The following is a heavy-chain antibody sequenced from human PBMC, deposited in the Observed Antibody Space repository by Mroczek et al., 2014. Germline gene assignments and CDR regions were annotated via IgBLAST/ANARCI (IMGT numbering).Heavy chain of an antibody. V-gene: IGHV4-31*03. Sequence: QVQLQESGPGLVKPSETLSLTCTVSGGSISSSSYYWSWIRQHPGKGLEWIGYIYYSGSTYYNPSLKSRVTISVDTSKNQFSLKLSSVTAADTAVYYCARVRLVVVAATNPYFDYWGQGTLVTVSS. J-gene: IGHJ4*02. CDR2: IYYSGST. CDR1: GGSISSSSYY. CDR3: ARVRLVVVAATNPYFDY. D-gene: IGHD2-15*01.